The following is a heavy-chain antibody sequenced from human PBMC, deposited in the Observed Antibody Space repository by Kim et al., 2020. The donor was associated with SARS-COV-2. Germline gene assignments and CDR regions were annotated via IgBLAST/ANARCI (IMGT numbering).Heavy chain of an antibody. CDR1: GGTFSSYA. CDR3: ARGILWMIDNYYYYGMDV. Sequence: SVKVSCKASGGTFSSYAISWVRQAPGQGLEWMGGIIPIFGTANYAQKFQGRVTITADKSTSTAYMELSSLRSEDTAVYYCARGILWMIDNYYYYGMDVWGQGATLSVSS. V-gene: IGHV1-69*06. D-gene: IGHD3-10*01. CDR2: IIPIFGTA. J-gene: IGHJ6*02.